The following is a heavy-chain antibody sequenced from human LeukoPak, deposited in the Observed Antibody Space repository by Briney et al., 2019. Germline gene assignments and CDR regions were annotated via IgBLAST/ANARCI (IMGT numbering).Heavy chain of an antibody. D-gene: IGHD4-23*01. J-gene: IGHJ6*02. CDR3: ASRTGYGGYSYGMDV. Sequence: SVKVSCKASGGTFSSYAISWVRQAPGQGLEWMGGIIPIFGTANYAQKFQGRVTITADESTSTAYMELSSLRSEDTAVYYCASRTGYGGYSYGMDVWGQGTTVTVSS. V-gene: IGHV1-69*13. CDR2: IIPIFGTA. CDR1: GGTFSSYA.